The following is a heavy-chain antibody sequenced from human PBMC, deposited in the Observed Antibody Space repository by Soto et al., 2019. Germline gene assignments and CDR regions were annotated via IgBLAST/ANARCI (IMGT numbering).Heavy chain of an antibody. Sequence: QVQLQQWGAGLLKPSETLSLTCAVYGGSFSGYYWSWIRQPPGKGLEWIGEINHSGSTNYNPSLKSRVTISVDTSKNQFSLKLSSVTAADTAVYYCARGSLLRWYQSGYFDYWGQGTLVTVSS. V-gene: IGHV4-34*01. CDR3: ARGSLLRWYQSGYFDY. CDR2: INHSGST. D-gene: IGHD4-17*01. CDR1: GGSFSGYY. J-gene: IGHJ4*02.